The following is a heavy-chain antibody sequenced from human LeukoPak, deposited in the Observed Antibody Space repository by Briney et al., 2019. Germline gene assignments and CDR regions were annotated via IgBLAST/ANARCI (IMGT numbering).Heavy chain of an antibody. V-gene: IGHV3-21*01. J-gene: IGHJ4*02. CDR1: GFTFSSYS. Sequence: SGGSLGLSCAASGFTFSSYSMNWVRQAPGKGLEWVSSISSSSSYIYYADSVKGRFTISRDNAKNSLYLQMNSLRAEDTAVYYCARGYCSGGSCYFGYWGQGTLVTVSS. CDR3: ARGYCSGGSCYFGY. CDR2: ISSSSSYI. D-gene: IGHD2-15*01.